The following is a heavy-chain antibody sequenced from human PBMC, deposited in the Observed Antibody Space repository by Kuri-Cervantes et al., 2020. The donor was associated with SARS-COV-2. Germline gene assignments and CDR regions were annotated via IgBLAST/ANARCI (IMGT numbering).Heavy chain of an antibody. J-gene: IGHJ4*02. D-gene: IGHD2-15*01. CDR2: ISSSSSYI. CDR3: ARELGGGSV. Sequence: GESLKISCAVSGFTFSSYSMNWVRQAPGKGLEWVSSISSSSSYIYYADSVKGRFTISRDNAKNSLYLQMNSLRAEDTAVYYCARELGGGSVWGQGTLVTVSS. CDR1: GFTFSSYS. V-gene: IGHV3-21*01.